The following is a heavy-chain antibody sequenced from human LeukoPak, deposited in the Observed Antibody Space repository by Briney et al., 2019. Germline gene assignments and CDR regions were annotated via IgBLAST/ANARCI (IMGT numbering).Heavy chain of an antibody. CDR2: IRWYSGRI. Sequence: SLRLSCGASGFTFDDYASQWGRQAPGRGVELVAGIRWYSGRIGDADSVRGRFTISRDNAKNSLDLQMDSRGAEDTSLYYCANDTSYADYGDGIDVWGQGTTVTVSS. V-gene: IGHV3-9*01. CDR1: GFTFDDYA. J-gene: IGHJ6*02. D-gene: IGHD4-17*01. CDR3: ANDTSYADYGDGIDV.